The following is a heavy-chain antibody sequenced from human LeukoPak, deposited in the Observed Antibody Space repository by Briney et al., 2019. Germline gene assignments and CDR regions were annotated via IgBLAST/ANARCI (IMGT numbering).Heavy chain of an antibody. D-gene: IGHD3-22*01. V-gene: IGHV3-11*06. J-gene: IGHJ2*01. CDR3: ARDRSRDDSSGYYPYWYFDL. Sequence: GGSLRLSCAASGFTFSDYYMSWIRQAPGKGLEWVSSISSSSSYIYYADSVKGRFTISRDNDKNSLYLQMNSLRAEDTAVYYCARDRSRDDSSGYYPYWYFDLWGRGTLVTVSS. CDR1: GFTFSDYY. CDR2: ISSSSSYI.